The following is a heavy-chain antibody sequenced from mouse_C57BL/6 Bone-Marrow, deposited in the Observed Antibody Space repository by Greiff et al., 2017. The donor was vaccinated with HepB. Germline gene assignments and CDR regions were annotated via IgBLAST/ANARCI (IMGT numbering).Heavy chain of an antibody. CDR1: GYTFTSYG. J-gene: IGHJ2*01. CDR2: IYPRSGNT. Sequence: VQLQESGAELARPGASVKLSCKASGYTFTSYGISWVKQRTGQGLEWIGEIYPRSGNTYYNEKFKGKATLTADKSSSTAYLQLSSLTSEDTAIYYCARREGEFDYWGQGTTLTVSS. V-gene: IGHV1-81*01. CDR3: ARREGEFDY.